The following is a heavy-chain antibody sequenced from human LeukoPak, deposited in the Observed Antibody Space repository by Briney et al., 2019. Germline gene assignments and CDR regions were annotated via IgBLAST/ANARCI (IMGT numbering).Heavy chain of an antibody. CDR3: AKDLAGYSYGYEVDY. CDR1: GFTFNNVW. Sequence: GGSLRLSCAASGFTFNNVWMSWVRQAPGKGLEWVGRIKSNTDGGTTDYAAPVKGRFTISRDNSKNTLYLQMNSLRAEDTAVYYCAKDLAGYSYGYEVDYWGQGTLVTVSS. D-gene: IGHD5-18*01. V-gene: IGHV3-15*01. CDR2: IKSNTDGGTT. J-gene: IGHJ4*02.